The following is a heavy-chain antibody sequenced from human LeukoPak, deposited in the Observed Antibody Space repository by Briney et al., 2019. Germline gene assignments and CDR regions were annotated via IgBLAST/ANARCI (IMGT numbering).Heavy chain of an antibody. Sequence: ASVKVSCKASGYTFTGYYMHWVRQAPGQGLEWMGGFDPEDGETIYAQKFQGRVTMTEDTSTDTAYMELSSLRSEDTAVYYCATEYSSGWYPYWWYWGQGTLVTVSS. J-gene: IGHJ4*02. V-gene: IGHV1-24*01. CDR1: GYTFTGYY. CDR3: ATEYSSGWYPYWWY. D-gene: IGHD6-19*01. CDR2: FDPEDGET.